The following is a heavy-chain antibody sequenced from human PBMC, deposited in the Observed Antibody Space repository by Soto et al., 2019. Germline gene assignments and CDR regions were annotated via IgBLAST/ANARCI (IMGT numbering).Heavy chain of an antibody. CDR2: ISTFNGET. CDR3: ARDVGYCSSSTCLIDY. J-gene: IGHJ4*02. CDR1: GYTFHTYG. V-gene: IGHV1-18*01. D-gene: IGHD2-2*01. Sequence: VQLVQSGAEVKKPGASVRLSCKASGYTFHTYGISWVRQAPGQGLEWMGWISTFNGETRYAQKFQARVTVTTDTSMTTGYMELRSLRSDDTAVYYCARDVGYCSSSTCLIDYWGQGTLVTVSS.